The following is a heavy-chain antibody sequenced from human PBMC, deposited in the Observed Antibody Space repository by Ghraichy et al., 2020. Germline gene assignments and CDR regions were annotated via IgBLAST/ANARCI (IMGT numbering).Heavy chain of an antibody. CDR3: AKGAYYYDSSGYRHFDY. CDR1: GFIFGNYA. J-gene: IGHJ4*02. D-gene: IGHD3-22*01. CDR2: IRITGVIT. V-gene: IGHV3-23*01. Sequence: GGSLRLSCAASGFIFGNYAMSWVRQAPGQGLEWVATIRITGVITYYADSVKGRFTISRDNSKGTLFLQMDSLRAEDTAIYYCAKGAYYYDSSGYRHFDYWGQGTLVTGS.